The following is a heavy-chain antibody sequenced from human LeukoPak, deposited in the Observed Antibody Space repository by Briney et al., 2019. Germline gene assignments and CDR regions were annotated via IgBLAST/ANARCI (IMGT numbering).Heavy chain of an antibody. CDR2: INTNTGNP. Sequence: ASVKVSCKASGYTFTSHAMNWVRQAPGQGLEWMGWINTNTGNPTYAQGFTGRFVFSFDTSVSTAYLQISSLKAEDTAVYYCAKTRGFLGSSWIWFDPWGQGTRVTVSS. J-gene: IGHJ5*02. V-gene: IGHV7-4-1*02. CDR1: GYTFTSHA. CDR3: AKTRGFLGSSWIWFDP. D-gene: IGHD6-13*01.